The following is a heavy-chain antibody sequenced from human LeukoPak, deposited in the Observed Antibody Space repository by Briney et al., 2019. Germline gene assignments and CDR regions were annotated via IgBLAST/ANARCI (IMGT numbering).Heavy chain of an antibody. CDR2: ISYDGSNK. J-gene: IGHJ4*02. CDR1: GFTFSSYA. D-gene: IGHD2-15*01. V-gene: IGHV3-30-3*01. CDR3: ARWVAGPTGGSFDY. Sequence: PGGSLRLSCAASGFTFSSYAMHWVRQAPGKGLEWVAVISYDGSNKYYADSVKGRFTISRDNSKNTLYLQMNSLRAEDTAVYYCARWVAGPTGGSFDYWGQGTLVTVSS.